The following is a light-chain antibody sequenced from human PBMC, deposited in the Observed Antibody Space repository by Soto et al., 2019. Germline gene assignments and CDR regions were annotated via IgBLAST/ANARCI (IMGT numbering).Light chain of an antibody. CDR2: DAS. J-gene: IGKJ4*01. CDR1: QSINSN. Sequence: IVRTRYPATLSVSPGERATLSCRASQSINSNLAWYQQKPGQAPRLLIFDASNRSDGTPARFSGGGSGTDFTLTITSLQSEDVAVYYCQQYNSWPLTSCGRANVDIK. CDR3: QQYNSWPLT. V-gene: IGKV3-15*01.